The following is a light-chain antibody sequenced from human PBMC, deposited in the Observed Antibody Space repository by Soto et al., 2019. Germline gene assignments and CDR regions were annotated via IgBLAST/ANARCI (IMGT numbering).Light chain of an antibody. V-gene: IGLV2-14*01. CDR3: SSYTSLGTQV. Sequence: QSVLTQPASVSGSPGQSITISCTGTSGDVGAYDYVSWYQQHPGKVPKLIIYVVNNRPSGVSYRFSGSKSGNTASLTISGLQAEDEADYYCSSYTSLGTQVFGGGTKLTVL. CDR2: VVN. J-gene: IGLJ2*01. CDR1: SGDVGAYDY.